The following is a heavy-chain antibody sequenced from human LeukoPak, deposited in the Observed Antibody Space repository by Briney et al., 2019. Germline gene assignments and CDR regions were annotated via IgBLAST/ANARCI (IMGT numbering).Heavy chain of an antibody. V-gene: IGHV2-5*01. J-gene: IGHJ4*02. CDR2: IYWRDDK. CDR3: AHRDDFWSGYGYFDY. Sequence: SGPTLVKPTQTLTLTCTFSGFSLTSSGVGVGWIRQPPGKALEWLALIYWRDDKRYSPSLESRLTITKDTSKNQVVLTLTNVDPVDTATYYCAHRDDFWSGYGYFDYWGQGTLVTVSS. CDR1: GFSLTSSGVG. D-gene: IGHD3-3*01.